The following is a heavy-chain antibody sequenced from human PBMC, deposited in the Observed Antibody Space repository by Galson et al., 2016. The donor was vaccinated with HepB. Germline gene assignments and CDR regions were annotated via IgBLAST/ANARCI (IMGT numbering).Heavy chain of an antibody. CDR1: GFTFSTYV. CDR2: ITNDRNIK. D-gene: IGHD6-13*01. V-gene: IGHV3-30*06. Sequence: SLRLSCAGSGFTFSTYVMHWVRQAPGKGPQWVTVITNDRNIKTYADSVKGRFTISRDNSRNTVFLQMNSLGPEDTAVYYCARATDSSWHNFDYWGQGTLVTVSS. J-gene: IGHJ4*02. CDR3: ARATDSSWHNFDY.